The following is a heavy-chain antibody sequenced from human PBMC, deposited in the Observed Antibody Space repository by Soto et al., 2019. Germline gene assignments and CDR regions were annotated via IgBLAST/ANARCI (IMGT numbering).Heavy chain of an antibody. D-gene: IGHD4-17*01. V-gene: IGHV3-11*06. CDR2: SNDRGGNT. J-gene: IGHJ4*02. Sequence: GGSPRLSRAASGFSLSVYFLTWLRQTPGNRLEWVSSSNDRGGNTGYADFVRGRFTFSRDNAKNSLYLQMNSLTAEDTAVYYCARENYGAFEYWGQGILVTVSS. CDR1: GFSLSVYF. CDR3: ARENYGAFEY.